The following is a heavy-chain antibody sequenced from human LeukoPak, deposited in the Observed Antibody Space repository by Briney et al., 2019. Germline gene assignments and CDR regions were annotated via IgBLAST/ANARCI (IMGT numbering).Heavy chain of an antibody. CDR2: MNPNSGNT. J-gene: IGHJ6*03. CDR1: GYTFTSYD. CDR3: ARAPVWTGYYYYMDV. V-gene: IGHV1-8*03. D-gene: IGHD3/OR15-3a*01. Sequence: ASVKVSCKASGYTFTSYDINWVRQATGQGLEWMGWMNPNSGNTGYAQKFQGRVTITRNTSISTAYMELSSLRSEDTAVYYCARAPVWTGYYYYMDVWGKGTTVTVSS.